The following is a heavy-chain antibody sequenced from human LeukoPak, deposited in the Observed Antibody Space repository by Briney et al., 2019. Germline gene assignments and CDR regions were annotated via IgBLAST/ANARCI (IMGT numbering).Heavy chain of an antibody. CDR2: IYYSGST. V-gene: IGHV4-31*03. J-gene: IGHJ3*02. CDR3: ARERSSWQHHDAFDM. Sequence: SETLSLTCTVSGGSISSGGYYWSWLRQHPGKGLEWIGYIYYSGSTYYNPSLKSRVTITVDTSKNQFSLKLSSETAADTPVYYCARERSSWQHHDAFDMGGQGTMVTLSS. CDR1: GGSISSGGYY. D-gene: IGHD6-13*01.